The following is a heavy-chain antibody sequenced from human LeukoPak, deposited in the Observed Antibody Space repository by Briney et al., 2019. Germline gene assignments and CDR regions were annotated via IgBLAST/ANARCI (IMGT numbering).Heavy chain of an antibody. CDR1: GFTFSDYY. Sequence: GGSLRFSCAASGFTFSDYYMSWIRQAPGKGLEWVSYISSSGSTIYYADSVKGRFTISRDNAKNSLYLQMNSLRAEDTAVYYCASPSLGYGSGSYIDAFDIWGQGTMVTVSS. D-gene: IGHD3-10*01. J-gene: IGHJ3*02. CDR2: ISSSGSTI. CDR3: ASPSLGYGSGSYIDAFDI. V-gene: IGHV3-11*01.